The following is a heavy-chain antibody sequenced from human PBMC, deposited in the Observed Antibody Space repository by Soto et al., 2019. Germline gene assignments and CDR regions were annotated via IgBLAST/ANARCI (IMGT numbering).Heavy chain of an antibody. CDR2: IYHSGST. J-gene: IGHJ4*02. Sequence: PSETLSLTCTVSGGSISSYYWSWIRQPPGKGLEWIGYIYHSGSTNYNPSLKSRVTISVDTSKNQFSLKLSSVTAADTAVYYCARHHSSSWPFDYWGQGTLVTVSS. V-gene: IGHV4-59*08. D-gene: IGHD6-13*01. CDR1: GGSISSYY. CDR3: ARHHSSSWPFDY.